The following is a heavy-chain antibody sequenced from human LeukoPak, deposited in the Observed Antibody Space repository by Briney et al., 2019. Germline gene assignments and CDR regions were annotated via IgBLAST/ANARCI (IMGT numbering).Heavy chain of an antibody. Sequence: PGGSLRLSCAASGFTFSSYAMSWVRQAPGKGLEWVSAISGSGGSTYYADSVKGRFTISRDNSKNTLYLQMNSLRPEDTAVYYCAGEGIAVPGVDYWGQGTLVTVSS. V-gene: IGHV3-23*01. CDR2: ISGSGGST. D-gene: IGHD6-19*01. CDR3: AGEGIAVPGVDY. J-gene: IGHJ4*02. CDR1: GFTFSSYA.